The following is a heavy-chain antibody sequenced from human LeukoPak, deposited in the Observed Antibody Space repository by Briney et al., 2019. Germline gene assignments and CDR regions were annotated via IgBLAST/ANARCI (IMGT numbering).Heavy chain of an antibody. Sequence: SETLTPTCTVSGGSVSSYYWSWIRQSPGKGLEWIGYIYYSGSTNYNPSLKSRVTISVDTSKNQFSLKLSSVTAADTAVYYCARQRFLEWYFDYWGQGTLVTVSS. CDR1: GGSVSSYY. V-gene: IGHV4-59*08. CDR3: ARQRFLEWYFDY. CDR2: IYYSGST. D-gene: IGHD3-3*01. J-gene: IGHJ4*02.